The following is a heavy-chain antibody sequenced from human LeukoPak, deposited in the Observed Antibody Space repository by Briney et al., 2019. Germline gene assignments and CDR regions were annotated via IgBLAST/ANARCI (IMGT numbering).Heavy chain of an antibody. CDR1: GGSFSGYN. V-gene: IGHV4-34*01. J-gene: IGHJ3*02. D-gene: IGHD3-22*01. CDR2: INHSGST. CDR3: ARGGDSSAYYLLDAFDI. Sequence: SETLSLSCAVYGGSFSGYNWSWIRQSPGKGLEWIGEINHSGSTNYTPSLKSRVTISVDTSKNQFSLKLSSVTAADTAVYYCARGGDSSAYYLLDAFDIWGQGTMVTVSS.